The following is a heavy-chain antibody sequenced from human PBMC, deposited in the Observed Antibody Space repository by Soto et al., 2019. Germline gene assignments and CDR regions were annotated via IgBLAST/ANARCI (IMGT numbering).Heavy chain of an antibody. CDR1: GYTFTGYY. V-gene: IGHV1-2*02. D-gene: IGHD3-16*02. CDR3: ARDMMGSLQGELSIQYYFED. Sequence: ASVKVSCQASGYTFTGYYMHWVRQAAGQGLEWVGWINPNSGGTNYAQKFQGRVNMTRDTSISTAYMELSRLRSDDTAVYYCARDMMGSLQGELSIQYYFEDWGQGTLVIVS. CDR2: INPNSGGT. J-gene: IGHJ4*02.